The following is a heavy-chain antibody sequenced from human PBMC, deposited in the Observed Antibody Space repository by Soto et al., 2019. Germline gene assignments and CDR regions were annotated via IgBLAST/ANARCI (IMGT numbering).Heavy chain of an antibody. CDR3: AKDLSLVHYFDY. CDR1: GFTFSSYA. V-gene: IGHV3-30*18. CDR2: ISYDGSNK. Sequence: GGSLRLSCAASGFTFSSYAMTWVRQAPGKGLEWVAVISYDGSNKYYADSVKGRFTISRDNSKNTLYLQMNSLRAEDTAVYYCAKDLSLVHYFDYWGQGTLVTVSS. J-gene: IGHJ4*02. D-gene: IGHD3-10*01.